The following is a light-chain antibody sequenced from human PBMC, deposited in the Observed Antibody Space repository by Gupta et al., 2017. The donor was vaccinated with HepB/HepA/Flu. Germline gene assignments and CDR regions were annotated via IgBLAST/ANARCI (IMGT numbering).Light chain of an antibody. CDR2: DVS. CDR3: SSYRASSTLAV. V-gene: IGLV2-14*03. J-gene: IGLJ2*01. CDR1: SIDVGGYSF. Sequence: QSALTQPASVSGSLGQSITISCTGTSIDVGGYSFVSWYQQHPGKAPKFIIYDVSNRPSGISNRFSGSKSGNTASLTISGLQAEDEADYYCSSYRASSTLAVFGGGTKLTDL.